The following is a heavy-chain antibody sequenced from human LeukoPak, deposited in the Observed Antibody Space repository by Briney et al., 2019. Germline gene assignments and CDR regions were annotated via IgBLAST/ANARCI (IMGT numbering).Heavy chain of an antibody. D-gene: IGHD3-10*01. J-gene: IGHJ4*02. CDR2: IYSGGST. CDR3: VKVAKYYYGSETYYFFEH. CDR1: GFTVSSNY. V-gene: IGHV3-66*01. Sequence: GGSLRLSCAASGFTVSSNYMSWVRQAPGKGLEWVSVIYSGGSTYYADSVKGRFTISRDNSKNTLYLQMNSLRVEDTGIYYCVKVAKYYYGSETYYFFEHWGQGTPVTASS.